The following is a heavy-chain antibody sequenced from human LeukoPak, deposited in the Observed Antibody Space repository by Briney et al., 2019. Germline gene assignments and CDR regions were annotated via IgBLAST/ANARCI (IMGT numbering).Heavy chain of an antibody. CDR3: AKATRDYSSSWYLDC. V-gene: IGHV4-30-2*01. CDR1: GGSISSGGYS. D-gene: IGHD6-13*01. Sequence: PSETLSLTCAVSGGSISSGGYSWSWIRQPPGKGLEWIGYIYQSGSTYYNPSLKSRVTISVDRSKNQFSLKLSSVTAADTAVYYCAKATRDYSSSWYLDCWGQGTLVTVSS. CDR2: IYQSGST. J-gene: IGHJ4*02.